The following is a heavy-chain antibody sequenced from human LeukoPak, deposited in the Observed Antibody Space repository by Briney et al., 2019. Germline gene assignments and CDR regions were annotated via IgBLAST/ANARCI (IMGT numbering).Heavy chain of an antibody. Sequence: GGPLRLSCAASGFTFSSYAMSWVRQAPGKGLEWVSAISGSGGSTYYADSVKGRFTISRDNSKNTLYLQMNSLRAEDTAVYYCAKVRGSGSYPLDYWGQGTLVTVSS. D-gene: IGHD1-26*01. CDR3: AKVRGSGSYPLDY. CDR2: ISGSGGST. CDR1: GFTFSSYA. J-gene: IGHJ4*02. V-gene: IGHV3-23*01.